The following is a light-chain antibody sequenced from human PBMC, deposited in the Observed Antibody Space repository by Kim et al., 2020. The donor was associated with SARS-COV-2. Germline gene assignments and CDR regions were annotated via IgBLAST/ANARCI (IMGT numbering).Light chain of an antibody. CDR3: SSYTTTGSVR. J-gene: IGLJ2*01. CDR2: DVT. CDR1: SSDVGAYNY. V-gene: IGLV2-14*03. Sequence: GQSITISCTGTSSDVGAYNYVSWYQQHPGKVPKLMIYDVTNRPSGISNRFSGSKSGNTASLTISGLQAEDEADYYCSSYTTTGSVRFGGGTKVTVL.